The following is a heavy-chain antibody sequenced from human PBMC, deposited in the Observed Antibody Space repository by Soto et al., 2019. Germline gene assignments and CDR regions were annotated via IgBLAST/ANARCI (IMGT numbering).Heavy chain of an antibody. J-gene: IGHJ4*02. D-gene: IGHD6-19*01. V-gene: IGHV1-18*01. CDR2: ISAYNGNT. CDR3: ARDITLNYSSGWPHFDY. CDR1: GYTFTSYG. Sequence: ASVKVSCKAFGYTFTSYGISWVRQAPGQGLEWMGWISAYNGNTNYAQKLQGRVTMTTDTSTSTAYMELRSLRSDDTAVYYCARDITLNYSSGWPHFDYWGQGTLVTVSS.